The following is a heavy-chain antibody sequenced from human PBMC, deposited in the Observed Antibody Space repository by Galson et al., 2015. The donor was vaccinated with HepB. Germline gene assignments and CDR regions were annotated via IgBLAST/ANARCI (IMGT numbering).Heavy chain of an antibody. CDR3: ATSEAVVWSGYRH. J-gene: IGHJ4*02. D-gene: IGHD3-3*01. CDR2: IRATGAGT. V-gene: IGHV3-23*01. CDR1: GFTFSSYA. Sequence: SLRLSCAASGFTFSSYAMSWVRQAPGKGLEWVSAIRATGAGTYYAHSVKGRFTISRDNSKSTLYLQLSSLSAEDTAVYYCATSEAVVWSGYRHWGPGTLVTVSS.